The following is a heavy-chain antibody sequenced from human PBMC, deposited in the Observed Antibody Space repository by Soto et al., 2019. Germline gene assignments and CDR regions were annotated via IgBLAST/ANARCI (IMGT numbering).Heavy chain of an antibody. CDR1: GFTFSSFA. Sequence: GGSLRLSCAASGFTFSSFAMSWVRQAPGKGLEWVSTVCGGASSTYYADSVKGRFTISRDNSQNTLYLQMNSLRAEDTAVYFCAKNRVGTCYDVMDVWGKGTTVTVSS. D-gene: IGHD2-15*01. V-gene: IGHV3-23*01. CDR2: VCGGASST. J-gene: IGHJ6*04. CDR3: AKNRVGTCYDVMDV.